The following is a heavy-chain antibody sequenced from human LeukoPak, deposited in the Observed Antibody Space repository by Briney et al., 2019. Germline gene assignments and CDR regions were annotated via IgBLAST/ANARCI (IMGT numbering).Heavy chain of an antibody. CDR2: IWYDGSNK. V-gene: IGHV3-33*01. J-gene: IGHJ4*02. CDR3: ATVRGCGGDCYYLDY. D-gene: IGHD2-21*02. Sequence: GGSLRLSGAASGFTFRNYGMNWVRQAPGKGLEWVTIIWYDGSNKYYADSVKGRFIISRDNSKNTLYLQMNNLRAEDTAVYYCATVRGCGGDCYYLDYWGQGTLVTVSS. CDR1: GFTFRNYG.